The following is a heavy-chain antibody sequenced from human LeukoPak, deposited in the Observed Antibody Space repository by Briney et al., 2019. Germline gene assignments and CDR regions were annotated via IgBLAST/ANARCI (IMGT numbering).Heavy chain of an antibody. V-gene: IGHV4-39*07. CDR1: GGSISSSSYY. J-gene: IGHJ6*03. Sequence: PSETLSLTCTVSGGSISSSSYYWGWIRQPPGKGLEWIGSIYYSGSTNYNPPLKSRVTISVDTSKNQFSLRLSSVTAADTAVYYCARSTKNRSAPYYYYYYMDVWGKGTTVTIFS. CDR2: IYYSGST. D-gene: IGHD2-8*01. CDR3: ARSTKNRSAPYYYYYYMDV.